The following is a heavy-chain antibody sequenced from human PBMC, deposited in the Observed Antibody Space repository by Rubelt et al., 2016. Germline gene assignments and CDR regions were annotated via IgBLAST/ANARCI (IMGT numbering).Heavy chain of an antibody. J-gene: IGHJ6*02. Sequence: QLQLQESGPGLVKPSETLSLTCTVSGGSISSSSYYWGWIRQPPGKGLEWIGSLYYSGSTYYSPSLKRRVTISVDTSKNQFPLNLTAVTAADTAVYYCARRSGSYYYYAMDVWGQGTTVTVSS. D-gene: IGHD1-26*01. CDR1: GGSISSSSYY. CDR3: ARRSGSYYYYAMDV. V-gene: IGHV4-39*01. CDR2: LYYSGST.